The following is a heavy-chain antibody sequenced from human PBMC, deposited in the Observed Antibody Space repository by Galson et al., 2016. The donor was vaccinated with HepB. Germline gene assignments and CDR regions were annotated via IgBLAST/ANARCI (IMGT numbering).Heavy chain of an antibody. Sequence: SLRLSCAASGFTFSGSAMHWVRQASGKGLEWVGRIRSKANSYATAYAASVKGRFTISRDDSKNTAYLQMNSLKTEDTAVYYRTGRAAGDPFDYWGQGTLVTVSS. V-gene: IGHV3-73*01. J-gene: IGHJ4*02. CDR3: TGRAAGDPFDY. CDR2: IRSKANSYAT. D-gene: IGHD7-27*01. CDR1: GFTFSGSA.